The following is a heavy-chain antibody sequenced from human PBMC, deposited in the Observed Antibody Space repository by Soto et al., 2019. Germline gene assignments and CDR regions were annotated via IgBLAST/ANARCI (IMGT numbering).Heavy chain of an antibody. D-gene: IGHD2-2*01. J-gene: IGHJ4*02. CDR3: AKDKGGRYGSRTSFLYSFDY. Sequence: EVQLLESGGGLVQPGGSLRLSCTASGFTFSTYAMSWVRQAPGKGLEWVSTISDSGSTYYADSVKGRFTISRDNSKNTLYLEMNRLRAEDTAVYYCAKDKGGRYGSRTSFLYSFDYWGQGTLVTVSS. V-gene: IGHV3-23*01. CDR1: GFTFSTYA. CDR2: ISDSGST.